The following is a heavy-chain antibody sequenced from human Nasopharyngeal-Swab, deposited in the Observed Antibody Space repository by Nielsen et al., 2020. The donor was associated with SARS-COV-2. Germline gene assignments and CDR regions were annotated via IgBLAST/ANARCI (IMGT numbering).Heavy chain of an antibody. J-gene: IGHJ4*02. V-gene: IGHV3-21*01. CDR1: GFTFSSYS. CDR3: ARGVGAYGSGPLFDY. D-gene: IGHD3-10*01. CDR2: ISSSSSYI. Sequence: GESLKISCAASGFTFSSYSMNWVRQAPGKGLEWVSSISSSSSYIYYADSVKGRFTISRDNAKNSLYLQMNSLRAEDTAVYYCARGVGAYGSGPLFDYWGRGTLVTVSS.